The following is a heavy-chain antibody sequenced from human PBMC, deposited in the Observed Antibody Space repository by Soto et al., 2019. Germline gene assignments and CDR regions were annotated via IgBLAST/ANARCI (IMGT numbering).Heavy chain of an antibody. V-gene: IGHV4-4*07. Sequence: SDTLSVTCTVSCGSISSVYWSWIRQPAGKGLEWIGRIYSGGRNNYNPSLKSRVTMSVDTSKNQFSLRLSSVTAADTAMYYCARGSSRWDYWGQGTLVTVS. J-gene: IGHJ4*02. CDR3: ARGSSRWDY. CDR2: IYSGGRN. D-gene: IGHD6-13*01. CDR1: CGSISSVY.